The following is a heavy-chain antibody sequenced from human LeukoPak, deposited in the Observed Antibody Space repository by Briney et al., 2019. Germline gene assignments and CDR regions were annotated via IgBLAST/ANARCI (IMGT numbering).Heavy chain of an antibody. Sequence: SETLSLTCAVCGGSFSGYYWSWIRQPPGEGLEWIGDINHSGSTNYNPSLKSRVTISVDTSKNQFSLKLSSVTAADTAVYYCARSSYDSSGYYTPGGFDPWGQGTLVTVSS. CDR3: ARSSYDSSGYYTPGGFDP. J-gene: IGHJ5*02. CDR1: GGSFSGYY. D-gene: IGHD3-22*01. V-gene: IGHV4-34*01. CDR2: INHSGST.